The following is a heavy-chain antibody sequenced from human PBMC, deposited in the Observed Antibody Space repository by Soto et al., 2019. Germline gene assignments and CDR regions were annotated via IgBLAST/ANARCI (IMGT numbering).Heavy chain of an antibody. V-gene: IGHV4-34*01. CDR2: INHSGST. Sequence: SETLSLTCAVYGGSFSGYYWSWIRQPPGKGLEWIGEINHSGSTNYNPSLKSRVTISVDTSKNQFSLKLSSVTAAETAVYYCARLTTAATDAFDIWGQGTMVTVSS. CDR1: GGSFSGYY. CDR3: ARLTTAATDAFDI. D-gene: IGHD4-17*01. J-gene: IGHJ3*02.